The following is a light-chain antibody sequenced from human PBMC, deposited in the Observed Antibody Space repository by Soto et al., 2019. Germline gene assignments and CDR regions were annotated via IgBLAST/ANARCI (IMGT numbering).Light chain of an antibody. V-gene: IGKV1-6*01. Sequence: IQMTQFPSTLSAYVGERVTITCRASQSIRSWLAWYQHAPGKDPKLLIYGAYILHSGVPSRFSGSGSGTDFTLTISSLLPEDFATYYCLQDFNYPITFGQGTRLEIK. CDR2: GAY. CDR1: QSIRSW. CDR3: LQDFNYPIT. J-gene: IGKJ5*01.